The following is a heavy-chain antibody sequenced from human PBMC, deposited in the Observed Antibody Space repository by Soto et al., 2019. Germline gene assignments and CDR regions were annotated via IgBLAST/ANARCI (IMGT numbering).Heavy chain of an antibody. CDR2: ISYDGSNK. V-gene: IGHV3-30-3*01. J-gene: IGHJ4*02. CDR3: AREVRDGLLPDY. Sequence: HPGGSLRLSCAASGFTFSSYAVHWVRQAPGKGLEWVAVISYDGSNKYYADSVKGRFTISRDNSKNTLYLQMNSLRAEDTAVYYSAREVRDGLLPDYWGQGTLVTVSS. CDR1: GFTFSSYA.